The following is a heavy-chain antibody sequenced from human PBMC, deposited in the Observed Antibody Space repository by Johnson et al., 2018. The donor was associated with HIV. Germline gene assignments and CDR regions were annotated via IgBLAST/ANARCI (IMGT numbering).Heavy chain of an antibody. J-gene: IGHJ3*01. CDR2: INWNGGSR. CDR3: ARDFKYCAGGVCYRDAFDV. CDR1: GFTFDYYD. V-gene: IGHV3-20*04. Sequence: VQLVESGGGVVRPGGSLRLSCAASGFTFDYYDMSLVRQAPGKGLEWVSGINWNGGSRVYADSVKGRFTISRDNAKNSLYLQMNSLRAEDTALYYCARDFKYCAGGVCYRDAFDVWGQGTMVTVSS. D-gene: IGHD2-8*02.